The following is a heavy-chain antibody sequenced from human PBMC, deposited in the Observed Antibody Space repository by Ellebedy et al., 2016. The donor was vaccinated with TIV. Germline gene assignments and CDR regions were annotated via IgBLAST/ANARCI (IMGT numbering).Heavy chain of an antibody. J-gene: IGHJ5*02. V-gene: IGHV1-69*13. Sequence: SVKVSCXASGGTFSSYAISWVRQAPGQGLEWMGGIIPIFGTANYAQKFQGRVTITADESTSTAYMELSSRRSEDTAVYYCAKEGGYGDYQSWLDPWGQGTLVTVSS. CDR2: IIPIFGTA. CDR3: AKEGGYGDYQSWLDP. D-gene: IGHD4-17*01. CDR1: GGTFSSYA.